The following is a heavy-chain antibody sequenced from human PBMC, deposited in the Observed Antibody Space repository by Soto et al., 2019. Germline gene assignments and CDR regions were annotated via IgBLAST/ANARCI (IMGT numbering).Heavy chain of an antibody. V-gene: IGHV1-18*01. D-gene: IGHD1-26*01. CDR1: GYTFSNYG. CDR2: FNSYNGDA. CDR3: AREDSGGLDY. J-gene: IGHJ4*02. Sequence: APVKVSCKASGYTFSNYGISWVRQAPGQGLEWMGWFNSYNGDATYAQNLQGRVPMTTDTSTSTAYMELWSLRSDDTAVYCCAREDSGGLDYWGQGTLVTVSS.